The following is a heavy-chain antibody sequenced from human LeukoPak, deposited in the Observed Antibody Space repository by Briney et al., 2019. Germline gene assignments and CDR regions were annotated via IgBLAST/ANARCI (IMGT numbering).Heavy chain of an antibody. CDR1: GFTVSSNY. J-gene: IGHJ5*02. Sequence: PGGSLRLSCAASGFTVSSNYMSWVRQAPGKGLEWVSVIYSCGSTYYADSVKGRFTISRDNSKNTLYLQMNSLRAEDTAVYYCARLHDEGYCSSTSAPFDPWGQGTLVTVSS. D-gene: IGHD2-2*01. V-gene: IGHV3-66*01. CDR2: IYSCGST. CDR3: ARLHDEGYCSSTSAPFDP.